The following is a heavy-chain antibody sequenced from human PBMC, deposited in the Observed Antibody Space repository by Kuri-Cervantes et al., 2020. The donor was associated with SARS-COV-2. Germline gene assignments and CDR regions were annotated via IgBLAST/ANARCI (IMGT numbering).Heavy chain of an antibody. Sequence: ETLSLTCAASGFTFSSYSMNWVRQAPGKGLEWVSYISSSSSTIYYADSVKGRFTISRDNSKNTLYLQMNSLRAEDTAVYYCAKDKWVTTKFVCAFDIWGQGTMVTVSS. CDR3: AKDKWVTTKFVCAFDI. D-gene: IGHD4-17*01. J-gene: IGHJ3*02. CDR2: ISSSSSTI. V-gene: IGHV3-48*01. CDR1: GFTFSSYS.